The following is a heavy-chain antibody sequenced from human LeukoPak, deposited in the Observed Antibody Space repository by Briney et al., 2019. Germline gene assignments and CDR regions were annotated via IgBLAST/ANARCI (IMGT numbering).Heavy chain of an antibody. CDR3: ATADSSPGLEWFDP. CDR1: GYTLTELS. Sequence: ASVKVSCKVSGYTLTELSMHWVRQAPGKGLEWMGGFDPEDGETIYAQKFQGRVTMTEDTSTDTAYMELSSLRSEDTAVYYCATADSSPGLEWFDPWGQGNLVTVSS. V-gene: IGHV1-24*01. CDR2: FDPEDGET. J-gene: IGHJ5*02. D-gene: IGHD6-13*01.